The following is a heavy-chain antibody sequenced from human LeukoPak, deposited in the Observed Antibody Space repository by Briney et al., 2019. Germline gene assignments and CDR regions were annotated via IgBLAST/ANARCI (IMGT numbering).Heavy chain of an antibody. CDR1: GFIVSSNY. D-gene: IGHD4-17*01. Sequence: PGGSLRLSCAASGFIVSSNYMSWVRQAPGKGLEWVSVIYSGGSTYYADSVKGRFTISRDNSKNTLYLQMNSLRAEDTAVYYCARDDYGSYAFDIWGQGTMVTVSS. CDR3: ARDDYGSYAFDI. J-gene: IGHJ3*02. V-gene: IGHV3-53*01. CDR2: IYSGGST.